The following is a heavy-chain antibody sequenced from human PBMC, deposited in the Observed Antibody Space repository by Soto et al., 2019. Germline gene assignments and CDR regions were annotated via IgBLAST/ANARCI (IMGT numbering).Heavy chain of an antibody. CDR1: GGSISSGDYY. CDR3: ARGYSYGYEFDY. V-gene: IGHV4-30-4*01. CDR2: IYYSGST. Sequence: TLSLTCTVSGGSISSGDYYWSWIRQPPGKGLEWIGYIYYSGSTYYNPSLKSRVTISVDTSKNQFSLKLSSVTAADTAVYYCARGYSYGYEFDYWGQGTLVTVSS. D-gene: IGHD5-18*01. J-gene: IGHJ4*02.